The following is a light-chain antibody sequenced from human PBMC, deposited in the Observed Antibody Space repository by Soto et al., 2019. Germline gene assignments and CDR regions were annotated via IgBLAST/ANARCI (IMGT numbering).Light chain of an antibody. Sequence: QSVLTQPPSVSGAPGQRVAISCTGTSSNFGAGYDVHWYQQLPGTAPKLLIYSDIFGANNRPSGVPDRFSGSQSGTSASLVITGLQAEDEADYYCQSCDSCLTACVFGTGTKLTVL. V-gene: IGLV1-40*01. CDR3: QSCDSCLTACV. CDR2: GAN. J-gene: IGLJ1*01. CDR1: SSNFGAGYD.